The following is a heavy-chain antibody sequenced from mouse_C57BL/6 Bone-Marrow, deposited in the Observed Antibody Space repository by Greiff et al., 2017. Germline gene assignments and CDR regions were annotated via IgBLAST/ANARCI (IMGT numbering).Heavy chain of an antibody. Sequence: QVQLQQPGAELVKPGASVKLSCKASGYTFTSYWMQWVKQRPGQGLEWIGEIDPSDSYTNYNQKFKGKATLTVDTSSSTAYRQLSSLTSEDSAVYYCARWGMAPFDYWGQGTTLTVSS. V-gene: IGHV1-50*01. CDR3: ARWGMAPFDY. J-gene: IGHJ2*01. CDR1: GYTFTSYW. D-gene: IGHD2-3*01. CDR2: IDPSDSYT.